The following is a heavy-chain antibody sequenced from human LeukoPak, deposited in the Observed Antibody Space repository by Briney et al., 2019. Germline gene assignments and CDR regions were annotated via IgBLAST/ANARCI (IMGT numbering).Heavy chain of an antibody. CDR3: ARDLRHCTNDVCGDY. CDR2: INSDGSNI. CDR1: GFTLSNYW. D-gene: IGHD2-8*01. Sequence: GGSLRLSCAASGFTLSNYWMHWVRQAPGKGLVWVSRINSDGSNINYADSEKGRFTISRDNAKNTLYLQMDSLRAEDTAVYYCARDLRHCTNDVCGDYWGQGTLVTVSS. J-gene: IGHJ4*02. V-gene: IGHV3-74*01.